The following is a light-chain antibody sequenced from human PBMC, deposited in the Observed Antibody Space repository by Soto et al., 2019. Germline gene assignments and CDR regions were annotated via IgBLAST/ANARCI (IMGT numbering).Light chain of an antibody. CDR1: SSNIGKNT. J-gene: IGLJ1*01. CDR3: AAWDSSLNGHV. Sequence: QSVLIQPPSASGTPGQRVTISCSGSSSNIGKNTVHWFQQLPGAAPQLLISTANQRPSGVPDRFSGSKSGASGSLAISGLQSEDEADYYCAAWDSSLNGHVFGTGTKVTVL. CDR2: TAN. V-gene: IGLV1-44*01.